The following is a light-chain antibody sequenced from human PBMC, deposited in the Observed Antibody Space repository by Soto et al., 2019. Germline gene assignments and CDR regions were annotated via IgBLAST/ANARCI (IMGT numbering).Light chain of an antibody. CDR2: SND. CDR1: NSNIGSNA. J-gene: IGLJ1*01. Sequence: QPVLTQPPSASRTPGQRVTISCSGSNSNIGSNAVNWYQQLPGTAPKLLIYSNDQRPSGVPDRFSGSKSGTSASLAVSGLQSEDEADYYCAAWDDSLNGYVFGTGTKVTVL. V-gene: IGLV1-44*01. CDR3: AAWDDSLNGYV.